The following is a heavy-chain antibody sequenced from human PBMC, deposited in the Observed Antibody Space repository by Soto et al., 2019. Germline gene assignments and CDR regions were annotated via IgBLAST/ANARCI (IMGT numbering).Heavy chain of an antibody. Sequence: EAQLVESGGGFVQPGGSLRLSCAASGFTVSSNYMSWVRQAPGKGLEWVSVIYSGGSTYYADSVKGRFTISRDNSKNTLYLQMNSLRAEDTAMYYCARDRRMDVWGQGTTVTVSS. CDR2: IYSGGST. V-gene: IGHV3-66*01. CDR1: GFTVSSNY. CDR3: ARDRRMDV. J-gene: IGHJ6*02.